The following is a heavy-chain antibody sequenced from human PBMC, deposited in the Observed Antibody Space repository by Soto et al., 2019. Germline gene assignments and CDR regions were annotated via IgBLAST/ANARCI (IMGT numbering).Heavy chain of an antibody. J-gene: IGHJ3*02. D-gene: IGHD2-21*02. Sequence: HVQLVQSGPEVKKPGASVTLSCKASGYNFNNYGISWVRQAPGQGLEWMGWISGNNGNTKYGQKFQGRVSLTTDSSTSTAYMEMRSLRSDDTADYYCVRRVVTTLDDAFDIWGPGTRVTVSS. CDR3: VRRVVTTLDDAFDI. CDR1: GYNFNNYG. CDR2: ISGNNGNT. V-gene: IGHV1-18*01.